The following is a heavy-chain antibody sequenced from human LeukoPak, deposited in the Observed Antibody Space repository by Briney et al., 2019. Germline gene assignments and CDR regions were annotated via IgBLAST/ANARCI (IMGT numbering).Heavy chain of an antibody. CDR3: AREAHIVVVTAIRMFDY. V-gene: IGHV3-74*03. CDR1: GLTLSAYW. D-gene: IGHD2-21*02. Sequence: GGSLRLSCAASGLTLSAYWMYWVRQGPGKGPEWVSFINNDGSDTKYADSVKGRFTVSRDNAKNSMYLQMNSLRAEDTAVYYCAREAHIVVVTAIRMFDYWGQGTLVTVSS. J-gene: IGHJ4*02. CDR2: INNDGSDT.